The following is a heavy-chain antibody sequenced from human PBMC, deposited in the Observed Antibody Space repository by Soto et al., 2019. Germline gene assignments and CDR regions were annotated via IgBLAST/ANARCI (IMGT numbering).Heavy chain of an antibody. Sequence: EVQLVESGGGLVQPGGSLRLSCSASGFSFTDHYLDWVRQAPGKGLEWVGRSRDKAHTYTTEYAASVKGRFTISRDNSKNSLYLQMDSLKSEDTAVYYCTTLGVGTTPRDFDYWGQGTLVTVSS. D-gene: IGHD1-26*01. CDR3: TTLGVGTTPRDFDY. CDR2: SRDKAHTYTT. J-gene: IGHJ4*02. CDR1: GFSFTDHY. V-gene: IGHV3-72*01.